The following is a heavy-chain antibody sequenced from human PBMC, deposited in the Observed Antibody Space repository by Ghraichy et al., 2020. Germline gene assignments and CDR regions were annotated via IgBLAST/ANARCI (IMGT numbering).Heavy chain of an antibody. CDR2: ISGHTDVT. CDR1: GYTFTTSG. V-gene: IGHV1-18*01. CDR3: ARDFGGYARFDY. D-gene: IGHD5-12*01. Sequence: ASVKVSCKASGYTFTTSGISWVRQAPGQGLEWMGWISGHTDVTNFAQEFQGRLTLTRDTSTSTVHMELTSLTSDDAAVYYCARDFGGYARFDYWGQGTLVTVSS. J-gene: IGHJ4*02.